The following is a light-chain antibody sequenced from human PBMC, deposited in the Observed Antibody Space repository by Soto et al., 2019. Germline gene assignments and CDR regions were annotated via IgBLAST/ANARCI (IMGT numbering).Light chain of an antibody. CDR2: DAS. Sequence: EIVLTQSLATLSLSPGERATHTCSASQSVNSYLAWYQQKPGQAPRLLIYDASNRATGIPARFSGSGSGTDFTLTISSLEPEDFAVYYCQQRSNWLLTFGGGTKVEIK. V-gene: IGKV3-11*01. CDR1: QSVNSY. CDR3: QQRSNWLLT. J-gene: IGKJ4*01.